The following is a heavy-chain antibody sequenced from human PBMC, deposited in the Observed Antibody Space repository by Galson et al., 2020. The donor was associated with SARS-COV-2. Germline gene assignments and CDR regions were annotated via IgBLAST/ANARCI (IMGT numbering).Heavy chain of an antibody. Sequence: ASVKVSCKVSGYTLTQLPMHWVRQPPGKGLEWMGGIDPDDGETIYAQKFQGRVTMTEDTSTDTAYMGLSSLRSEDTRVYYCATAAGVVAANWFDPWGQGTLVTVSS. CDR2: IDPDDGET. CDR1: GYTLTQLP. J-gene: IGHJ5*02. V-gene: IGHV1-24*01. D-gene: IGHD2-15*01. CDR3: ATAAGVVAANWFDP.